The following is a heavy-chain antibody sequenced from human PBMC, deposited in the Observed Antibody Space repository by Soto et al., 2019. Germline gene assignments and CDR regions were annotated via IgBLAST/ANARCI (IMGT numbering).Heavy chain of an antibody. CDR3: AKAHCGSGSFDYCGMDV. CDR1: GFTFEDYN. Sequence: EVHLVESGGVVVQPGGSLRLSCAASGFTFEDYNMHWVRQIPGKGLDWVSLISWDGGTTYYGDSVKGRFTISRDNSKNFLYLQMNSLRTEDTALYYCAKAHCGSGSFDYCGMDVWGQGTTVTLSS. CDR2: ISWDGGTT. V-gene: IGHV3-43*01. J-gene: IGHJ6*02. D-gene: IGHD3-10*01.